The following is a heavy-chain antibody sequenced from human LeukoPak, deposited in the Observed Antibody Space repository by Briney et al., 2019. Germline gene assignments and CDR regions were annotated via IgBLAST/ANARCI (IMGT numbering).Heavy chain of an antibody. CDR1: GGSISSGSYY. D-gene: IGHD6-13*01. CDR3: ARDSGYSSSWYSFDY. Sequence: NASETLSLTCTVSGGSISSGSYYWNWIRQPAGKGLEWIGRIYTSGSTNYNPSLKSRVTISVDTSKNQFSLKLNSVTAADTAVYFCARDSGYSSSWYSFDYWGQGTLVTVSS. V-gene: IGHV4-61*02. J-gene: IGHJ4*02. CDR2: IYTSGST.